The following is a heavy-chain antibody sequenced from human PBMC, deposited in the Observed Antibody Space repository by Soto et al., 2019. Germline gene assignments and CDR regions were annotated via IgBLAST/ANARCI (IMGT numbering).Heavy chain of an antibody. CDR3: ARGRLRYTGRLLKYYFDY. J-gene: IGHJ4*02. D-gene: IGHD1-1*01. CDR1: GGSFRGYY. V-gene: IGHV4-34*01. Sequence: XXTLSLPFAVYGGSFRGYYWRWIRQPPGKGLEWIGEINHSGSTNYNPSLKSRVTISVDTSKNQFSLKLSSVTAADTDVYYCARGRLRYTGRLLKYYFDYWGQGTLVTVSS. CDR2: INHSGST.